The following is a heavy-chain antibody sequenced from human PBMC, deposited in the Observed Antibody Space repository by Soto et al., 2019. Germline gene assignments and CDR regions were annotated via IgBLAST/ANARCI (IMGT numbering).Heavy chain of an antibody. CDR2: IYYSGST. D-gene: IGHD5-18*01. Sequence: SETLSLTCTVSGGSISSYYWSWIRQPPGKGLEWIGYIYYSGSTNYNPSLKSRVTISVDTSKNQFSLKLSSVTAADTAVYYCERHARDPRLATIPYSYGHSVDYWGQGTLVTVSS. CDR3: ERHARDPRLATIPYSYGHSVDY. J-gene: IGHJ4*02. CDR1: GGSISSYY. V-gene: IGHV4-59*01.